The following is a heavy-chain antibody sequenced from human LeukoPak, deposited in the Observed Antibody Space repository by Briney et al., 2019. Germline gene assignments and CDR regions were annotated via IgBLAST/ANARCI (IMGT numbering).Heavy chain of an antibody. Sequence: PSETLSLTCNVSGDSIKTYFWSWIRQPPGKGLEWLGYISHSGSTNYNPSLKSRVTLSMDTSKNQFSLSLASVTAADTAVYYCARLGDTAMVDFDYWGQGTLVTVSS. V-gene: IGHV4-59*08. CDR1: GDSIKTYF. CDR3: ARLGDTAMVDFDY. D-gene: IGHD5-18*01. CDR2: ISHSGST. J-gene: IGHJ4*02.